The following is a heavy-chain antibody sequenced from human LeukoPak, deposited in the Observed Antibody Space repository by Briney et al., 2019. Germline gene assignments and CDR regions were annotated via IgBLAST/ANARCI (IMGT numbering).Heavy chain of an antibody. CDR2: ISYDGSNK. CDR1: GFTFSSYG. Sequence: GGSLRLSCAASGFTFSSYGMHWVRQAPGKGLEWVAVISYDGSNKYYADSVKGRFTISRDNSKNTLYLQMNSLRAEDTAVYYCAKAHGYCSSTSCYLGYMDVWGKGTTVTISS. CDR3: AKAHGYCSSTSCYLGYMDV. J-gene: IGHJ6*03. V-gene: IGHV3-30*18. D-gene: IGHD2-2*03.